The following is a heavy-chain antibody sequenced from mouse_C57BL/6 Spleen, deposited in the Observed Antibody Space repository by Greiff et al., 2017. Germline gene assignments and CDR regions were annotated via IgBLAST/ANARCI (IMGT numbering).Heavy chain of an antibody. CDR1: GFTFSNYW. CDR2: IRLKSDNYAT. J-gene: IGHJ3*01. CDR3: TSYYDDSVDGWFAY. V-gene: IGHV6-3*01. Sequence: DVHLVESGGGLVQPGGSMKLSCVASGFTFSNYWMNWVRQSPEKGLEWFGHIRLKSDNYATAYAESVKGRFTISRDDSKSSLYLQMNDLRAEDTGIYYCTSYYDDSVDGWFAYWGQGTLVTVSA. D-gene: IGHD1-1*01.